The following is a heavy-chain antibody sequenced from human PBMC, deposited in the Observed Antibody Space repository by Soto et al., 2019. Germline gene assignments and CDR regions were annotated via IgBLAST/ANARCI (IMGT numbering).Heavy chain of an antibody. D-gene: IGHD3-3*01. V-gene: IGHV5-51*01. CDR2: IYPGDSDT. CDR1: GYKVSTWHNFTSYW. J-gene: IGHJ6*02. Sequence: PGESLKISCMGSGYKVSTWHNFTSYWIAWVRQMPGEGLEWMGIIYPGDSDTRYSPSFQGQVTISADKSINSVYLQWSSLKASDTATYYCARLGFNYDFLSGYYNVHHYYGTDVWGQGTTVTVSS. CDR3: ARLGFNYDFLSGYYNVHHYYGTDV.